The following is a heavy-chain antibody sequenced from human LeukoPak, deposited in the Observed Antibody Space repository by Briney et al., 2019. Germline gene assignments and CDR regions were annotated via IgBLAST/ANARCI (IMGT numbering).Heavy chain of an antibody. CDR1: GFTFSNLW. V-gene: IGHV3-7*01. CDR2: IKPDGYEK. J-gene: IGHJ5*02. D-gene: IGHD4-17*01. CDR3: ARGHYDRA. Sequence: GGSLRLSRTAASGFTFSNLWMNWVRQAPGKGLEWVANIKPDGYEKYYVDSVKGRFTISRDNAKNSLYLQMDSLRVEDTAVYYCARGHYDRAWGQGNLVIVSS.